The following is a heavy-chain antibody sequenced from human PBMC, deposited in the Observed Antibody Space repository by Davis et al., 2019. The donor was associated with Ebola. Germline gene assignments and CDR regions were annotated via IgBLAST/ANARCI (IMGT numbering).Heavy chain of an antibody. CDR3: ARTLSAAFRWRVNYYYGMDV. Sequence: GGSLRPSCPPSGFTFGNYYMGWIRQAPGKGLEWVSYIRSSGSTIYYADSVKGRFTISRDNAKNSLYLQMNSLRAEDTAVYYCARTLSAAFRWRVNYYYGMDVWGQGTTVTVSS. CDR1: GFTFGNYY. D-gene: IGHD2-2*01. J-gene: IGHJ6*02. V-gene: IGHV3-11*01. CDR2: IRSSGSTI.